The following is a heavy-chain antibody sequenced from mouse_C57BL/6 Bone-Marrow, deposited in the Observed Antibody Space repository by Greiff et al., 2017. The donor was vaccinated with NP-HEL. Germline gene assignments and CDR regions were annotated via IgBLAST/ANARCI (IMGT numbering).Heavy chain of an antibody. CDR1: GYTFTSYW. CDR2: IHPSDSDT. CDR3: ASYGNYEPDWFAY. V-gene: IGHV1-74*01. Sequence: QVQLQQPGAELVKPGASVKVSCKASGYTFTSYWMHWVKQRPGQGLEWIGRIHPSDSDTNYNQKFTGKATLTVDKSSSTAYMQLSSLTSEDSAVYYCASYGNYEPDWFAYWGQGTLVTVSA. J-gene: IGHJ3*01. D-gene: IGHD2-1*01.